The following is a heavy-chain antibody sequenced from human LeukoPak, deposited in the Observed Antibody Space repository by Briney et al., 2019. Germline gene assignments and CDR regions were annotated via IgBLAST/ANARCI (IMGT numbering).Heavy chain of an antibody. CDR3: ARDRGHIVVATEIDY. CDR2: ISAYNGNT. Sequence: GASVKVSCKASGYTFTSYGISWVRQAPGQGLEWMGWISAYNGNTNYAQKLQGRVTMTTDTSTSTAYMELRSLRSDDTAVYYCARDRGHIVVATEIDYWGQGTLVTVSS. CDR1: GYTFTSYG. D-gene: IGHD2-21*02. J-gene: IGHJ4*02. V-gene: IGHV1-18*01.